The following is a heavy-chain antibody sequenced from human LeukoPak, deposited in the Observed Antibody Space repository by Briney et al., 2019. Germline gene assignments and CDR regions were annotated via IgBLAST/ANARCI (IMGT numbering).Heavy chain of an antibody. J-gene: IGHJ1*01. CDR1: GYAFTSYG. CDR3: ASGGNYDILTGYYIEYFQH. CDR2: ISAYNGNT. V-gene: IGHV1-18*01. Sequence: ASVKVSCKAPGYAFTSYGISWVRQAPGQGLEWMGWISAYNGNTNYAQKLQGRVTMTTDTSTSTAYMELRSLRSDDTAVYYCASGGNYDILTGYYIEYFQHWGQGTLVTVSS. D-gene: IGHD3-9*01.